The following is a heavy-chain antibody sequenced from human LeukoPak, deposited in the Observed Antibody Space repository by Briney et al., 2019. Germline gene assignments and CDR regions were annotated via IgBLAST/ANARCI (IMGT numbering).Heavy chain of an antibody. V-gene: IGHV4-4*09. Sequence: SETLSLTCTVSGGSISSYYWSWIRQPPGKGLEWIGYIYATGSTNYHPSLKSRVTISVDTSKNQFSLNLRSVTAADTAVYYCARHGSVRSPLGPWGQGTLVTVSS. CDR1: GGSISSYY. D-gene: IGHD3-10*01. CDR3: ARHGSVRSPLGP. CDR2: IYATGST. J-gene: IGHJ5*02.